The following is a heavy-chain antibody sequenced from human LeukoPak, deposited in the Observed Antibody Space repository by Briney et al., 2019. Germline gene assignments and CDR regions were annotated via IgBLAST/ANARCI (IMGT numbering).Heavy chain of an antibody. J-gene: IGHJ6*02. V-gene: IGHV3-21*01. CDR2: ISSSSSYI. CDR1: GFTFSSYS. CDR3: ARDLGGYYYYGMDV. Sequence: GGSLRLSCAASGFTFSSYSMNWVRQAPGKGLEWVSSISSSSSYIYYADSVKGRFTISRDNAKNSLYLQMNSLRAEDTAVYYCARDLGGYYYYGMDVWGQGTTVTVSS.